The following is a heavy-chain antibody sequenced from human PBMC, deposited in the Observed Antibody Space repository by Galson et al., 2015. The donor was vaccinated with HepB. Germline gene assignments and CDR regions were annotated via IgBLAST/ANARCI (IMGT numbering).Heavy chain of an antibody. J-gene: IGHJ4*02. V-gene: IGHV3-23*01. CDR2: VRGSGDST. D-gene: IGHD4-17*01. Sequence: SLRLSCAASGFTFSSSAMSWVRQAPGKGLEWVAAVRGSGDSTTYADAVKGRFTISSDNAKNTVYVQLNSLRAEDTAVYYCARGYNRDYARPYYFEYWGQGTLVTVS. CDR3: ARGYNRDYARPYYFEY. CDR1: GFTFSSSA.